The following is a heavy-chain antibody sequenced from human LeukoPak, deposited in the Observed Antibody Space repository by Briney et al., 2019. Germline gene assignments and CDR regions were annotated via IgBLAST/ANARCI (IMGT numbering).Heavy chain of an antibody. Sequence: PSETLSLTCAVYGGSFSGYYWSWIRQPPGKGLEWIGEINHRGSTNYNPSLKSRVTMSIDTSKNQFSLKLISVTAADTAIYYCARDAKYYYGSRTYFFFEYWGQGTLLSVSS. CDR2: INHRGST. CDR1: GGSFSGYY. CDR3: ARDAKYYYGSRTYFFFEY. V-gene: IGHV4-34*01. J-gene: IGHJ4*02. D-gene: IGHD3-10*01.